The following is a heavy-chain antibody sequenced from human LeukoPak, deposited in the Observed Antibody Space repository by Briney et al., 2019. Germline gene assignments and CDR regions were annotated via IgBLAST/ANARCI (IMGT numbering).Heavy chain of an antibody. J-gene: IGHJ3*02. CDR3: AGGYGDYAFDI. CDR1: RFPFSSYW. Sequence: PGGSLRLSCAASRFPFSSYWMSWVRQAPGKGLEWVANIKQDGGEKFYVDSVKGRFTISRDNAKNSLYLQMNSLRAEDTAVYYCAGGYGDYAFDIWGQGTMVTVSS. D-gene: IGHD4-17*01. V-gene: IGHV3-7*01. CDR2: IKQDGGEK.